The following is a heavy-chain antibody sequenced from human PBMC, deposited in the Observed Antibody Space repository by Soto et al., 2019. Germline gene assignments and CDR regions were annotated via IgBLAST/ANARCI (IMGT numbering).Heavy chain of an antibody. D-gene: IGHD4-17*01. J-gene: IGHJ4*02. CDR3: ARDSYGDYRY. CDR2: IKQDGSER. V-gene: IGHV3-7*01. CDR1: GFTFSTYW. Sequence: PGGSLRLSCAASGFTFSTYWMSWVRQAPGKGLEWVANIKQDGSERYYVDSVKGQFTNSRDNAKNSLYLQMNSLRAEDTAVYYCARDSYGDYRYWGQGTLVTVSS.